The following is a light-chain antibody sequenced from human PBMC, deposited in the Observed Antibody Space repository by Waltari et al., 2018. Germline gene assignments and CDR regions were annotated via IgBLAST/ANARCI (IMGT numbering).Light chain of an antibody. CDR2: WVF. CDR3: RQGTRWPYT. J-gene: IGKJ2*01. CDR1: QSLGPVDVNTY. V-gene: IGKV2-30*02. Sequence: LMTQSPVSLSVTLGQAASISCQSSQSLGPVDVNTYLNWSHQRPGHSPSRLIYWVFNRDCGVPDRFSGSGSGTDCTLRIIRVEAEDVGVYYWRQGTRWPYTFGQGTKVDIK.